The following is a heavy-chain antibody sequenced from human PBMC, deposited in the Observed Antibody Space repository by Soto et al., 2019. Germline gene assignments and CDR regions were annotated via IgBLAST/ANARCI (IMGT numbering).Heavy chain of an antibody. CDR3: XXXXVXRPYYX. Sequence: QVQLQESGPGLVKPSQTLSLTCTVSGGSISSGDYFWSWIRQSPGKGLEWIGYISSIGSTYYNPSLKSRVSVSXXXXKNQFSLKLSSVTXXXXXXXXXXXXXVXRPYYX. J-gene: IGHJ6*01. CDR1: GGSISSGDYF. V-gene: IGHV4-30-4*01. CDR2: ISSIGST.